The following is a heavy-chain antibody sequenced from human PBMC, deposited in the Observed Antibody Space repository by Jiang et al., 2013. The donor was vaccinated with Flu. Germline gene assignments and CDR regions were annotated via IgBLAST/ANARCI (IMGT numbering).Heavy chain of an antibody. V-gene: IGHV2-5*01. CDR1: GFSLSTSGVG. Sequence: KPTQTLTLTCTFSGFSLSTSGVGVGWIRQPPGKALEWLALIYWNDDKRYSPSLKSRLTITKDTSKNQVVLTMTNMDPVDTATYYCAHSNDSPQTLQYYFDSWGQGALVTVSS. CDR2: IYWNDDK. D-gene: IGHD2-8*01. CDR3: AHSNDSPQTLQYYFDS. J-gene: IGHJ4*02.